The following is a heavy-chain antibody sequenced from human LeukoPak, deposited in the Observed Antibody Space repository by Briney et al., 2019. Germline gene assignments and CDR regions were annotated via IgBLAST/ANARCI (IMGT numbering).Heavy chain of an antibody. CDR1: GGSISSGDYY. D-gene: IGHD5-18*01. V-gene: IGHV4-30-4*01. CDR3: ARGTAMVPFRYFDL. J-gene: IGHJ2*01. Sequence: NPSETLSLTCTVSGGSISSGDYYWSWIRQPPGKGLEWIGYIYYSGSTYYNPSLKSRVTISVDTSKNQFSLKLSSVTAADTAVYYCARGTAMVPFRYFDLWGRGTLVTVSS. CDR2: IYYSGST.